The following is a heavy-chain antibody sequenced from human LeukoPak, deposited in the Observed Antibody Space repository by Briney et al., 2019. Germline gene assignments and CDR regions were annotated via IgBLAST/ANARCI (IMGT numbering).Heavy chain of an antibody. CDR1: GGSLSSGDYY. CDR2: IYYSGST. Sequence: SETLSLTCTVSGGSLSSGDYYWSWIRQPPGKGLEWIGYIYYSGSTYYNPSLKSRVTISVDTSKNQFSLKLSSVTAADTAVYYCATEWGGVEDSWGQGTLVTVSS. D-gene: IGHD3-16*01. CDR3: ATEWGGVEDS. V-gene: IGHV4-30-4*01. J-gene: IGHJ4*02.